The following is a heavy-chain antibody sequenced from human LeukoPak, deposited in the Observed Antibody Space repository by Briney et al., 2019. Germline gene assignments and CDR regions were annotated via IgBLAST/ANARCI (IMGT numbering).Heavy chain of an antibody. V-gene: IGHV3-74*01. Sequence: GGSLRLSCAASGFTFSGYWMHWVRQAPGKGLVWVSRINSDGSSTSYADSVKGRFTISRDNAKNSLYLQMNSLRAEDTAVYYCARVGRDGYNYRFYDAFDIWGQGTMVTVSS. CDR2: INSDGSST. CDR1: GFTFSGYW. J-gene: IGHJ3*02. D-gene: IGHD5-24*01. CDR3: ARVGRDGYNYRFYDAFDI.